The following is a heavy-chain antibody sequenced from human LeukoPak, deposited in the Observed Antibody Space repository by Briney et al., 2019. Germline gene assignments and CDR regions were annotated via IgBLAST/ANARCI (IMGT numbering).Heavy chain of an antibody. Sequence: PGGSLRLSCAASGFTFSSYEMNWVRQAPGKGLEWVSYISSSGSTIYYADSVKGRFTISRDNSKNTLYLQMNSLRAEDTAVYYCARGTQEVTMIVVVIPPIDYWGQGTLVTVSS. CDR2: ISSSGSTI. CDR3: ARGTQEVTMIVVVIPPIDY. J-gene: IGHJ4*02. D-gene: IGHD3-22*01. V-gene: IGHV3-48*03. CDR1: GFTFSSYE.